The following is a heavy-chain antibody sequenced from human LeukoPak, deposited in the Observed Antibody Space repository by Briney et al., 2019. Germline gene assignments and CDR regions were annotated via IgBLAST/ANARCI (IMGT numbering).Heavy chain of an antibody. CDR2: INNIASHI. J-gene: IGHJ4*02. Sequence: TGGSLRLSCAASGFTFSNSAMNWVRQAPGKGLEWVSSINNIASHIYYVDSVRGRFTISRDNAKNSVSLQMNNLRAEDTAVYYFTRDATQYLRYGYFDSWGQGILVTVSS. CDR1: GFTFSNSA. V-gene: IGHV3-21*01. D-gene: IGHD2/OR15-2a*01. CDR3: TRDATQYLRYGYFDS.